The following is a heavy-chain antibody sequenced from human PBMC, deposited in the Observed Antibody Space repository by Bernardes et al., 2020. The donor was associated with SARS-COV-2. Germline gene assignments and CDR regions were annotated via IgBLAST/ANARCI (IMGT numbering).Heavy chain of an antibody. J-gene: IGHJ6*02. Sequence: ASVKVSCKASGYAFRSYGISWARQAPGQGLEWMGWISGFNGDTSYIQKIQDRVTLTTDTSTSTAYMDLRDLRSDDTAVYFGAREVMVRISDTYRNGMDLWGQGTTVTVSS. CDR3: AREVMVRISDTYRNGMDL. CDR1: GYAFRSYG. D-gene: IGHD3-10*01. V-gene: IGHV1-18*01. CDR2: ISGFNGDT.